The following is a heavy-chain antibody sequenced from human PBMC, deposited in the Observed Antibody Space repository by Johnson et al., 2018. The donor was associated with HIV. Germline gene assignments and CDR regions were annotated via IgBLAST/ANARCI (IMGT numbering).Heavy chain of an antibody. Sequence: QVQLVESGGGLGKPGGSLRLSCAASGFTFTNAWMSWVRQAPGKGLAWVSYISSSGTTVYYADSVKGRFSISRDNAKHSLYLQMNSLRAEDTAVYYCARDRGYWDAFDIWGQGTMVTVSS. V-gene: IGHV3-11*04. J-gene: IGHJ3*02. CDR3: ARDRGYWDAFDI. D-gene: IGHD3-22*01. CDR1: GFTFTNAW. CDR2: ISSSGTTV.